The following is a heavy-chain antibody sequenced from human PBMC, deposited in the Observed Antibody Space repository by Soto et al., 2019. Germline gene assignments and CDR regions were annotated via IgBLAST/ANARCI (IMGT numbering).Heavy chain of an antibody. J-gene: IGHJ4*02. V-gene: IGHV3-30*18. CDR3: AKVRKKGIAVAGTLDY. D-gene: IGHD6-19*01. Sequence: GGSLRLSCAASGFTFSSYGMHWVRQAPGKGLEWVAVISYDGSNKYYADSVKGRFTISRDNSKNTLYLQMNSLRAEDTAVYYCAKVRKKGIAVAGTLDYWGQGTLVTVS. CDR2: ISYDGSNK. CDR1: GFTFSSYG.